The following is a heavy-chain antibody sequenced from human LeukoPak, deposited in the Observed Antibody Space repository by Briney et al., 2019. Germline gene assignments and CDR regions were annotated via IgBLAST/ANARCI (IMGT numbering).Heavy chain of an antibody. V-gene: IGHV1-24*01. CDR3: ATVSYYYDSSGYQGYFQH. J-gene: IGHJ1*01. CDR1: EYTLTELS. CDR2: FDPEDGET. D-gene: IGHD3-22*01. Sequence: ASVKVSCKVSEYTLTELSMHWVRQAPGKGLEWMVGFDPEDGETIYAQKFQGRVTMTEDTSTDTAYIELSSLRSEDTAMYYCATVSYYYDSSGYQGYFQHWGQGTLVTVSS.